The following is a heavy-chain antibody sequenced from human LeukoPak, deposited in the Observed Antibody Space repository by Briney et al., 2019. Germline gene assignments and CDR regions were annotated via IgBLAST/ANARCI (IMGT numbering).Heavy chain of an antibody. Sequence: PSETLSLTCTVSGGSISTYYWSWIRQPPGKGLGWIGHIYYSGSTNYNPSLKSRVTISVDTSKNQFSLKLSSVTAADTAVYYCARGVEMATILVGLWGQGTLVTVSS. CDR3: ARGVEMATILVGL. CDR1: GGSISTYY. CDR2: IYYSGST. V-gene: IGHV4-59*01. D-gene: IGHD5-24*01. J-gene: IGHJ4*02.